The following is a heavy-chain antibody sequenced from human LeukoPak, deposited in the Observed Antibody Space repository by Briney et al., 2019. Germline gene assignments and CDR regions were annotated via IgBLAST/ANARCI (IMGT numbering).Heavy chain of an antibody. CDR2: IYYSGST. CDR3: ARSAMIVVVITQHFDY. D-gene: IGHD3-22*01. V-gene: IGHV4-39*07. Sequence: PSETLSLTYTVSGGSISSSTYYWGWIRQPTGKGLEWIGSIYYSGSTYYNPSLNSRVTISVDTSKNQFSLKLSSVTAADTAVYYCARSAMIVVVITQHFDYWGQGTLVTVSS. CDR1: GGSISSSTYY. J-gene: IGHJ4*02.